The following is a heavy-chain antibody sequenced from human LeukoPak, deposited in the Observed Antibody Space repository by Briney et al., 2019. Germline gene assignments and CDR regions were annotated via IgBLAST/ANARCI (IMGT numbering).Heavy chain of an antibody. D-gene: IGHD2/OR15-2a*01. CDR3: ATGHCNTSSCYYYYMDV. CDR2: FDPEDGES. V-gene: IGHV1-24*01. Sequence: ASVKVSCKVSGYTLRELSMHWVRQAPAKGLQWMGVFDPEDGESIIAQKFQGRLTMTEDTSTDTGYMELSSLTSEDTAMYYCATGHCNTSSCYYYYMDVWGKGTTVTVSS. J-gene: IGHJ6*03. CDR1: GYTLRELS.